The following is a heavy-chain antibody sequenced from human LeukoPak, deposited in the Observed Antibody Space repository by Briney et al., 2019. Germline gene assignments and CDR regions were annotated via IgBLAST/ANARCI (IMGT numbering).Heavy chain of an antibody. CDR2: ISAYNGNT. CDR1: GYTFTSYG. V-gene: IGHV1-18*01. J-gene: IGHJ4*02. D-gene: IGHD5-18*01. CDR3: ARDPVPRGYSYGYSGIDY. Sequence: ASVKVSCKASGYTFTSYGISWVRQAPGQGLEWMGWISAYNGNTNYAQSLQGRVTMTTDTSTSTAYLELRSLRSDDTAVYYCARDPVPRGYSYGYSGIDYWGQGTLVTVSS.